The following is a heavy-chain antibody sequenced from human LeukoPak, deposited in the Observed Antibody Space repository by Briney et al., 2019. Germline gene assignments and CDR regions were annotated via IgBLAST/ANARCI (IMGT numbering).Heavy chain of an antibody. J-gene: IGHJ4*02. D-gene: IGHD3-10*01. V-gene: IGHV3-66*01. CDR1: GFTVSNND. Sequence: PGGSLRLSSAASGFTVSNNDMTWVRQAPGKGLQWVSGLYSGGSTTYADSVKGRFSISRDNLENTLYLQMNSLRAEDTAVYYCARAFQYGSGTYPYSLWGQGTLVTVSS. CDR3: ARAFQYGSGTYPYSL. CDR2: LYSGGST.